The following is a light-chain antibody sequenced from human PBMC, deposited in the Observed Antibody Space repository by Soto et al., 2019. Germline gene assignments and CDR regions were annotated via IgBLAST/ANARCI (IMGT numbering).Light chain of an antibody. CDR1: SSDVGSYNL. V-gene: IGLV2-23*03. J-gene: IGLJ2*01. CDR2: EGS. Sequence: QSALTQPASVSGSPGQSITISCTGTSSDVGSYNLDSWYQQHPGKAPKLMIYEGSQRPSGVSNRFSGSKSGNTASLTISGLQAEDEADYYCCSYAGSSTFDVVFGGGTKVTVL. CDR3: CSYAGSSTFDVV.